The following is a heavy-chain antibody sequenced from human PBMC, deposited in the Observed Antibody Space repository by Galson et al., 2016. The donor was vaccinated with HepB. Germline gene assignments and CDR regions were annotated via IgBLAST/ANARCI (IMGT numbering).Heavy chain of an antibody. CDR2: INSDGSST. CDR3: ARGPPYGEFDY. V-gene: IGHV3-74*01. CDR1: GFTFSSYW. D-gene: IGHD3-10*01. J-gene: IGHJ4*02. Sequence: SLRLSCAASGFTFSSYWMHWVRQAPGKGLVWVSRINSDGSSTTYAGSVKGRFTISRDNAKSTLYLQMNGLKAEDTAVYYCARGPPYGEFDYWGQGTLVTVSS.